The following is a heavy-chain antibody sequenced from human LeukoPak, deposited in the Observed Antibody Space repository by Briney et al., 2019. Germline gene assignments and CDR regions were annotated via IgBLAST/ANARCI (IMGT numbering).Heavy chain of an antibody. CDR2: IYYSGST. Sequence: SETLSLTCTVSGGSISSYYWSWIRQPPGKGLEWIGYIYYSGSTNYNPSLKSRVTISVDTSKNQFSLKLSSVTAADTAVYYCARDRSVRDSYLIFDYWGQGTLVTVSS. CDR3: ARDRSVRDSYLIFDY. V-gene: IGHV4-59*01. D-gene: IGHD5-24*01. CDR1: GGSISSYY. J-gene: IGHJ4*02.